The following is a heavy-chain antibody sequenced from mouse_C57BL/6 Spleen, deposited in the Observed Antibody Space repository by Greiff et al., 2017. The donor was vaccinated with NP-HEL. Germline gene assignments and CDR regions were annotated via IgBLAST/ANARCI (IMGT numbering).Heavy chain of an antibody. CDR2: INPSSGYT. V-gene: IGHV1-4*01. D-gene: IGHD2-1*01. Sequence: VQLQQSGAELARPGASVKMSCKASGYTFTSYTMHWVKQRPGQGLEWIGYINPSSGYTKYNQKFKDKATLTADKSSSTAYMQLSSLTSEDSAVFYCARWEIYYGNYGYCDVGGTGTTVTVSS. CDR1: GYTFTSYT. J-gene: IGHJ1*03. CDR3: ARWEIYYGNYGYCDV.